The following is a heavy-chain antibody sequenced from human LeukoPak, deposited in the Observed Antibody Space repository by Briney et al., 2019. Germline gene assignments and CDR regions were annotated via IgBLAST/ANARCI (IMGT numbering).Heavy chain of an antibody. J-gene: IGHJ4*02. D-gene: IGHD1-26*01. CDR3: ARHGTLSSESYFDY. Sequence: SPSETLSLTCSVSGGSVSSYYCSWIRQSPGKGLEWIGYIHNSGRTNYNPSLKSRVTGFVDTSKNQVSLRLSSVTAADTAVYYCARHGTLSSESYFDYWGQGALVTVSS. CDR1: GGSVSSYY. CDR2: IHNSGRT. V-gene: IGHV4-59*08.